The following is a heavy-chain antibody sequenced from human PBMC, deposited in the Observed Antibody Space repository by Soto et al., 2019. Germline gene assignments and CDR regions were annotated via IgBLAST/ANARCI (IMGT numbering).Heavy chain of an antibody. J-gene: IGHJ4*02. CDR3: ARSRGGSSGWYDY. CDR2: ITSSGAGT. D-gene: IGHD6-19*01. Sequence: GGSLRLSCAASGLTFSSFGMNWVRQAPGKGLEWVSAITSSGAGTSYADSVKGRFTISRDNAKNSLYLQMNSLRAEDTAVYYCARSRGGSSGWYDYWGQGTLVTVSS. V-gene: IGHV3-21*01. CDR1: GLTFSSFG.